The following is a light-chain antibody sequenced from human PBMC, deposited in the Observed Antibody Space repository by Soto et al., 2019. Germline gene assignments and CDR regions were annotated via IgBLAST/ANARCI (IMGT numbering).Light chain of an antibody. J-gene: IGKJ4*01. Sequence: IVVSKSPAALSVSPGEGATLSCRASQSVSRNYVAWYQQKPGQAPRLLIYGASSRASGIPDRFSGSGSGADFTLSITRLEPEDFAMYYCQHYGSTPLTFGGGTKVDI. CDR2: GAS. CDR3: QHYGSTPLT. CDR1: QSVSRNY. V-gene: IGKV3-20*01.